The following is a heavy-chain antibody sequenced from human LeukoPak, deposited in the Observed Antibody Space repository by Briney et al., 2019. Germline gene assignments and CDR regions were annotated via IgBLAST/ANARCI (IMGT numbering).Heavy chain of an antibody. J-gene: IGHJ4*02. CDR1: GFTVSNNY. CDR2: IYSVGTT. V-gene: IGHV3-53*01. CDR3: ARDPPGIAASVSGG. Sequence: GGSRRLSCTASGFTVSNNYMNWVRQAPGKGLEWVALIYSVGTTNYADSVKGRFTISRDNSKNTLYLQMTNVRVEDTAVYYCARDPPGIAASVSGGWGQGTLVTVSS. D-gene: IGHD6-13*01.